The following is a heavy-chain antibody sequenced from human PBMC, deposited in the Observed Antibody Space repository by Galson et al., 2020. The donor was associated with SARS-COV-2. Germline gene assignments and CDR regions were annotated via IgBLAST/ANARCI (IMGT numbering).Heavy chain of an antibody. CDR1: GGPFSDYY. D-gene: IGHD1-26*01. V-gene: IGHV4-34*01. CDR3: ARESCSSRSCSGGYYYNLDV. CDR2: IRNSGSS. J-gene: IGHJ6*04. Sequence: SETLSLTCAVYGGGPFSDYYWTWIRQSPGKGLEWIGEIRNSGSSKYNPSLKSRLTITVDTSKDQFSLTLKSVTASDTAIYYCARESCSSRSCSGGYYYNLDVWGKGTTVTVSS.